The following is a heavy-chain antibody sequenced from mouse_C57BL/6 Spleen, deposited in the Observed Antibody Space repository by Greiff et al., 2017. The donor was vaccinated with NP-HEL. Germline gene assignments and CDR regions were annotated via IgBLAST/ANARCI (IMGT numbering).Heavy chain of an antibody. Sequence: EVKLVESGGGLVKPGGSLKLSCAASGFTFSSYTMSWVRQTPEKRLEWVATISGGGGNTYYPDSVKGRFTISRDNAKNTLYLQMSSLRSEDTALYYCARRGIYYDYDEGAMDYWGQGTSVTVSS. D-gene: IGHD2-4*01. CDR2: ISGGGGNT. CDR3: ARRGIYYDYDEGAMDY. CDR1: GFTFSSYT. J-gene: IGHJ4*01. V-gene: IGHV5-9*01.